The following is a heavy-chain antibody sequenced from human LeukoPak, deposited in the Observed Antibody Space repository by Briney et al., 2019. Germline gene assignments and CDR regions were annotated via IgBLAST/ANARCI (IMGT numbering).Heavy chain of an antibody. CDR3: ARAEESMIVVVYPIDY. D-gene: IGHD3-22*01. CDR2: ISSSSSYI. Sequence: GGSLRLXCAASGFTFSSYSMNWVRQAPGKGLEWVSSISSSSSYIYYADSVKGRFTISRDNAKNSLYLQMNSLRAEDTAVYYCARAEESMIVVVYPIDYWGQGTLVTVSS. V-gene: IGHV3-21*01. CDR1: GFTFSSYS. J-gene: IGHJ4*02.